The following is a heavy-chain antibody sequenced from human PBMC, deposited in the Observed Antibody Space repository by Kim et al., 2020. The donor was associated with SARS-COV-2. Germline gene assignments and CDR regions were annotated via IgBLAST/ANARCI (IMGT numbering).Heavy chain of an antibody. CDR3: TRDLAN. Sequence: HETSTNYAGSVKGRFPISRDNSKNPVYLQMNRLRVDDTAVYYCTRDLANWGQGSLVNVSS. CDR2: HETST. V-gene: IGHV3-74*01. J-gene: IGHJ4*02.